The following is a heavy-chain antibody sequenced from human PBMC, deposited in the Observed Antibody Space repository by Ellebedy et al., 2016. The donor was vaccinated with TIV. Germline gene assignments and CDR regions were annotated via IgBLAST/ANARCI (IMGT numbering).Heavy chain of an antibody. V-gene: IGHV1-18*04. D-gene: IGHD5-18*01. CDR3: ARTRYSSSWPDF. CDR1: GYKFINYG. CDR2: ISSHNGNS. Sequence: AASVKVSCKASGYKFINYGYTWVRQAPGQGLEWVGYISSHNGNSNYGKNFEGRVTTTTDRPTATVFMELGSLRSDDTAMYYCARTRYSSSWPDFWGQGTLVAVSS. J-gene: IGHJ4*02.